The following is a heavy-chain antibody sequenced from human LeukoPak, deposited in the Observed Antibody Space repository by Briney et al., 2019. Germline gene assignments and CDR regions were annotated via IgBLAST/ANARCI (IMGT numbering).Heavy chain of an antibody. J-gene: IGHJ4*02. D-gene: IGHD3-3*01. V-gene: IGHV3-48*01. CDR3: AKMEWGVDY. Sequence: PGGSLRLSCAASGFTFSSYSMNWVRQAPGKGLEWVSYISSSSSSIYYADSVKGRFTISRDNAKHSLYLQMNSLRAEDTAVYYCAKMEWGVDYWGQGTLVTVSS. CDR2: ISSSSSSI. CDR1: GFTFSSYS.